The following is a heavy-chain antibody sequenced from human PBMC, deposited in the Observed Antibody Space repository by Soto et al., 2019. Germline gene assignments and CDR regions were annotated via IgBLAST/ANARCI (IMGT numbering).Heavy chain of an antibody. D-gene: IGHD3-3*01. CDR2: IFHSGSS. V-gene: IGHV4-4*03. J-gene: IGHJ5*01. CDR1: GDSIGNNYW. Sequence: PEILSLTCDISGDSIGNNYWWTWVRQFPGEGLQWIGEIFHSGSSNYNPPLKNRVNISVDKSKNRFSLMLSSVTAADTAVYYCTRGDFWSGCDSWGHGIQVTVS. CDR3: TRGDFWSGCDS.